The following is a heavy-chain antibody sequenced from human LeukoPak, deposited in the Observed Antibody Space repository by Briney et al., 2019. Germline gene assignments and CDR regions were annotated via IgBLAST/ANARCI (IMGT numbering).Heavy chain of an antibody. CDR3: ARSSGWYYFDY. D-gene: IGHD6-19*01. J-gene: IGHJ4*02. V-gene: IGHV4-39*07. CDR1: GGSISRSSYY. Sequence: SETLSLTCTVSGGSISRSSYYWGWIRQPPGKGLEWIGEIYHTGSTNYNPSLKSRVTISIDKSKNHFSLKLNSMTAADTAVYYCARSSGWYYFDYWGQGTLVTVSS. CDR2: IYHTGST.